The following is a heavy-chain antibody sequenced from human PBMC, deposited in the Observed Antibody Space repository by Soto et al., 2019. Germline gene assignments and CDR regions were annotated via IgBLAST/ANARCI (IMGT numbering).Heavy chain of an antibody. CDR3: ARNAITRIANYYYYYGMDV. D-gene: IGHD3-10*01. CDR1: GGTFSSYA. J-gene: IGHJ6*02. V-gene: IGHV1-69*06. Sequence: ASVKVSCKASGGTFSSYAISWVRQAPGQGLEWMGGIIPIFGTANYAQKFQGRVTITADKSTSTAYMELSSLRSEDTAVYYCARNAITRIANYYYYYGMDVWGQGTTVTVAS. CDR2: IIPIFGTA.